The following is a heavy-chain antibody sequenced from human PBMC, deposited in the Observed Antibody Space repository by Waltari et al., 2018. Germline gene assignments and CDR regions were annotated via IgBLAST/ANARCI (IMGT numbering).Heavy chain of an antibody. J-gene: IGHJ4*02. CDR3: ARVKDGGAEPLFDY. Sequence: QVQLQESGPGLVKPSETLSLTCTVSGGSISSYYWSWIRQPAGKGLEWIGRIYTSGSTTYNPSLKSRVTMSVDTSKNQFSLKLSSVTAADTAVYYCARVKDGGAEPLFDYWGQGTLVTVSS. V-gene: IGHV4-4*07. CDR1: GGSISSYY. D-gene: IGHD3-16*02. CDR2: IYTSGST.